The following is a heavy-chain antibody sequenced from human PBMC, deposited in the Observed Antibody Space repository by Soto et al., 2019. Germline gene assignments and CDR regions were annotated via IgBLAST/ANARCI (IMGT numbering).Heavy chain of an antibody. CDR2: IGAGSAGT. V-gene: IGHV3-23*01. CDR1: GFSFPSFA. J-gene: IGHJ5*02. CDR3: AAPRVWVARTRYFDP. Sequence: QPGGSLRLSCAASGFSFPSFAMSWVRQAPGKGLEWVSAIGAGSAGTHYADSVKGRFTISRDDSKNTLYLEMNSLRADDTAVYYCAAPRVWVARTRYFDPWGQGTPVTVSS. D-gene: IGHD3-16*01.